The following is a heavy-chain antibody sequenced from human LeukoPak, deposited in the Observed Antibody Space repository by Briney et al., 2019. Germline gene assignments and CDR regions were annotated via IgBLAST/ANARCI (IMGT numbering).Heavy chain of an antibody. CDR1: GGTFSSYA. Sequence: ASVKVSCKASGGTFSSYAISWVRQAPGQWLELMGGITPIFGTANYAQKFQGRVTITADESTSTAYMELSSLRSEDTAVYYCARGLRSIFGVVIYWGQGTLVTVSS. J-gene: IGHJ4*02. V-gene: IGHV1-69*13. D-gene: IGHD3-3*01. CDR2: ITPIFGTA. CDR3: ARGLRSIFGVVIY.